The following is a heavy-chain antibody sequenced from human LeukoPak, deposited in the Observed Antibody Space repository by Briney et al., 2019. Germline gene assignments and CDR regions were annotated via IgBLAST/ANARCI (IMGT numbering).Heavy chain of an antibody. D-gene: IGHD3-22*01. J-gene: IGHJ5*02. V-gene: IGHV3-21*01. CDR2: ISSSSSYI. Sequence: NPGGSLRLSCAASGFTFSSYSMNWVRQAPGKGLEWVSSISSSSSYIYYADSVKGRFTISRDNAKKSLYLQMNSLRAEDTAVYYCARTYYYDSSGYREDWFDPWGQGTLVTVSS. CDR1: GFTFSSYS. CDR3: ARTYYYDSSGYREDWFDP.